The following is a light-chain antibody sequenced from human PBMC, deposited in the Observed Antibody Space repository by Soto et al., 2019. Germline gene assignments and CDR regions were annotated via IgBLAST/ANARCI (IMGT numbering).Light chain of an antibody. Sequence: DIQMTQSPSSLSASVGDRVTITCQASQDISNYLNWYQQKLGKAPKLLIYDASNLETGVPSRFRRSVSGTYFTFSISSMQPEDIATSYCQQESHLITFGKGTRLEIK. CDR3: QQESHLIT. CDR1: QDISNY. V-gene: IGKV1-33*01. J-gene: IGKJ5*01. CDR2: DAS.